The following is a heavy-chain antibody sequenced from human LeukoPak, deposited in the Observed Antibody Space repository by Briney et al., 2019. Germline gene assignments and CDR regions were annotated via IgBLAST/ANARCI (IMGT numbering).Heavy chain of an antibody. CDR3: ARVAVGRYDFDY. D-gene: IGHD1-26*01. V-gene: IGHV3-9*01. CDR2: ISWNSGSI. J-gene: IGHJ4*01. CDR1: GFTFDDYA. Sequence: GGSLRLSCAASGFTFDDYAMHWVRHAPGKGLEWVSGISWNSGSIGYADSVKGRFTISRDNAKNTLYLQMNSLRDEDTAVYYCARVAVGRYDFDYWGRGTLVTVSS.